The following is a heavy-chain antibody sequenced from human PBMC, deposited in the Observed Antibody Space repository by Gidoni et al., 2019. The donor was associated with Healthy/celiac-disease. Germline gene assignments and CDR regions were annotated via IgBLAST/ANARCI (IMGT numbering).Heavy chain of an antibody. CDR1: GGSISSGGYY. CDR2: IYYSGST. J-gene: IGHJ4*02. V-gene: IGHV4-31*03. D-gene: IGHD5-18*01. Sequence: QLQLQESGPGLVKPSQTLSLTCTVPGGSISSGGYYWSWIRQHPGKGLEWIGYIYYSGSTYYNPSLKSRVTISVDTSKNQFSLKLSSVTAADTAVYYCARAGWIQLWFDYWGQGTLVTVSS. CDR3: ARAGWIQLWFDY.